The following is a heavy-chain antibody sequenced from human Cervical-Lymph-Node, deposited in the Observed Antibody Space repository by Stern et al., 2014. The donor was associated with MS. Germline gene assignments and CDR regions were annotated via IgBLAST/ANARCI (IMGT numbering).Heavy chain of an antibody. CDR2: IHNSGTT. V-gene: IGHV4-30-4*01. CDR3: SRDADGYSLVFGY. CDR1: GGSISSAEYY. J-gene: IGHJ4*02. D-gene: IGHD5-24*01. Sequence: QVQLQESGPGLVKPSQTLSLTCAVTGGSISSAEYYWSWIRQSPGKGLEWIGYIHNSGTTDYNPSLKSRVTISVDTSKNQFSLKLRSVTAADTAVYYCSRDADGYSLVFGYWGRGTLVTVSS.